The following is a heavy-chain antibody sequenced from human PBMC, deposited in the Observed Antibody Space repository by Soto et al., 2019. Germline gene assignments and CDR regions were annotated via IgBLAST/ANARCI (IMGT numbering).Heavy chain of an antibody. Sequence: VQLVQSGAEVKQPGSSVKVSCKTSRDTFNKYAFNWVRQAPGQGLEWMGWIIPIFSSRNYAEKFQGRVTITADDSTSTAYMELRSLRFEDTAVYYCARGETYLGVWGQGTTVTVSS. CDR3: ARGETYLGV. CDR1: RDTFNKYA. J-gene: IGHJ6*02. CDR2: IIPIFSSR. V-gene: IGHV1-69*01.